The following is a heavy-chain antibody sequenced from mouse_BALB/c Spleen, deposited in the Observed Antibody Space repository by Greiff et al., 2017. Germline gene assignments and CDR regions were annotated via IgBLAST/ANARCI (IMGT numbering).Heavy chain of an antibody. J-gene: IGHJ4*01. CDR3: ARDYEDYAMDY. CDR1: GFSLTSYG. CDR2: IWAGGST. Sequence: LQESGPGLVAPSQSLSITCTVSGFSLTSYGVHWVRQPPGKGLEWLGVIWAGGSTNYNSALMSRLSISKDNSKSQVFLKMNSLQTDDTAMYYCARDYEDYAMDYWGQGTSVTVSS. D-gene: IGHD2-3*01. V-gene: IGHV2-9*02.